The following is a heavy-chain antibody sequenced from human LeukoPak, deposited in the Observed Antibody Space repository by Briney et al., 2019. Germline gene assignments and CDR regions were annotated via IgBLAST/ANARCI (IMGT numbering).Heavy chain of an antibody. CDR2: INSDGSST. D-gene: IGHD3-3*01. J-gene: IGHJ4*02. CDR1: GFTFSSYW. V-gene: IGHV3-74*01. CDR3: ARDRDDFWSGYPNLDY. Sequence: GGSLRLSCAASGFTFSSYWMHWVRQAPGKGLVWVSRINSDGSSTSYADSVKGRFTISRDNSKNTLYLQMNSLRAEDTAVYYCARDRDDFWSGYPNLDYWGQGTLVTVSS.